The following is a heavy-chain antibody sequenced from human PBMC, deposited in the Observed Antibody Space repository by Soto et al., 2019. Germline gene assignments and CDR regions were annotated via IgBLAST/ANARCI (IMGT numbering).Heavy chain of an antibody. CDR1: GFTISKYG. V-gene: IGHV3-33*01. Sequence: QVQLVESGGGVVQPGRSLRLSCAASGFTISKYGFHWVRQAPGKGLEWVAVIVNDGSEKYHADSVEGRFTFSRNNSKDTLFLQMNSLRAEDTAVYYCARDDAFQNENGFDIWGQGTMVTVSS. CDR2: IVNDGSEK. J-gene: IGHJ3*02. D-gene: IGHD1-1*01. CDR3: ARDDAFQNENGFDI.